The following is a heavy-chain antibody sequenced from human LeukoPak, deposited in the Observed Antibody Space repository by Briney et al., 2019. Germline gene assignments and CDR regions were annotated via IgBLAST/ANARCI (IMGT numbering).Heavy chain of an antibody. CDR2: IYSGSST. J-gene: IGHJ3*02. Sequence: PGGSLRLSCAASGFTVSSNYMSWVRQAPGKGLEWVSVIYSGSSTYYADSVKGRFTISRDNSKNTLYLQMNSLRAEDTAVYYCARDAGRMGTDAFDIWGQGTMVTVSS. CDR3: ARDAGRMGTDAFDI. V-gene: IGHV3-53*01. CDR1: GFTVSSNY. D-gene: IGHD1-1*01.